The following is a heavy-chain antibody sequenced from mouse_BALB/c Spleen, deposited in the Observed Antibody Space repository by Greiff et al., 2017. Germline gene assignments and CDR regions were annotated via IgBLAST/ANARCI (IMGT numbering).Heavy chain of an antibody. J-gene: IGHJ4*01. CDR3: TREGGRGYAMDY. CDR1: GFTFSNYW. CDR2: IRLKSNNYAT. V-gene: IGHV6-6*02. Sequence: DVKLVESGGGLVQPGGSMKLSCVASGFTFSNYWMNWVRQSPEKGLEWVAEIRLKSNNYATHYAESVKGRFTISRDDSKSSVYLQMNNLRAEDTGIYYCTREGGRGYAMDYWGQGTSVTVSS. D-gene: IGHD3-3*01.